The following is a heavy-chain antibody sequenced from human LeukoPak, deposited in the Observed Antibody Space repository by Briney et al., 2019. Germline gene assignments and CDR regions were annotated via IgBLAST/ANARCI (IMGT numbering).Heavy chain of an antibody. J-gene: IGHJ4*02. CDR2: INSDGSST. CDR1: GFTFSSYW. Sequence: QAGGSLRLSCAAAGFTFSSYWMHWVRQAPGKGLVWVSRINSDGSSTSYADSVKGRFTISRDNAKNTLYLQMNSLRAEDTAVYYCARDPSFTPPVFDYWGQGTLVTVSS. D-gene: IGHD3-16*02. V-gene: IGHV3-74*01. CDR3: ARDPSFTPPVFDY.